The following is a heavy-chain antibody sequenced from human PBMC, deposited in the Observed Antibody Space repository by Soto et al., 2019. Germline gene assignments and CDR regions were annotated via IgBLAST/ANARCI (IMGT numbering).Heavy chain of an antibody. V-gene: IGHV5-51*01. CDR1: GYSFTSYW. J-gene: IGHJ6*02. Sequence: PGESLKISCKGSGYSFTSYWIGWVRQMPGKGLEWMGIIYPGDSDTRYSPSFQGQVTISADKSIITAYLQWSSLKASDTAMYYCAICTTGTGDYYYYGMDVWGQGTTVTVSS. CDR2: IYPGDSDT. CDR3: AICTTGTGDYYYYGMDV. D-gene: IGHD1-1*01.